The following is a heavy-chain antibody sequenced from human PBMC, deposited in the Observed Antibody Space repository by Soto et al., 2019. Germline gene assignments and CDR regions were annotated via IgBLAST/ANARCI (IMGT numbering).Heavy chain of an antibody. V-gene: IGHV3-33*01. Sequence: PGGSLRLSCAASGFTFSSYGMHWVRQAPGKGLEWVAVIWYDGSNKYYADSVKGRFTISRDNSKNTLYLQMNSLRAEDTAVYYCARGSPIAVAGVLYYYYGMDVWGQGTTVTVSS. CDR1: GFTFSSYG. D-gene: IGHD6-19*01. J-gene: IGHJ6*02. CDR3: ARGSPIAVAGVLYYYYGMDV. CDR2: IWYDGSNK.